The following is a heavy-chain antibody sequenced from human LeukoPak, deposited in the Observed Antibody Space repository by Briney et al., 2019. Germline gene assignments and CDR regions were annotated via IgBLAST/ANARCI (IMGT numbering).Heavy chain of an antibody. CDR2: ISSSGDNM. V-gene: IGHV3-48*03. CDR1: GFAFSSYE. Sequence: GGSLGLSCAASGFAFSSYEMNWVRQAPGKGLEWVSYISSSGDNMDYADSVKGRLTISRDNAKNTLYLQMKSLRADDTAVYYCARSMVTIPIPGGYWGQGTLVTVSS. D-gene: IGHD2-2*02. J-gene: IGHJ4*02. CDR3: ARSMVTIPIPGGY.